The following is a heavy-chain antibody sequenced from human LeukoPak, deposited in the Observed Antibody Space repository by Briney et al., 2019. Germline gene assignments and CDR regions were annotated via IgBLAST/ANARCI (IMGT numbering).Heavy chain of an antibody. Sequence: NPSETLSLTCTVSGGSISSYYWSWIRQPRGKGLEWIGYIYYSGSTNYNPSLKSRVTISVDTSKNQFSLKLSSVTAADTAVYYCASRGRGNAFDIWGQGTMVTVSS. V-gene: IGHV4-59*01. CDR3: ASRGRGNAFDI. CDR1: GGSISSYY. D-gene: IGHD1-26*01. CDR2: IYYSGST. J-gene: IGHJ3*02.